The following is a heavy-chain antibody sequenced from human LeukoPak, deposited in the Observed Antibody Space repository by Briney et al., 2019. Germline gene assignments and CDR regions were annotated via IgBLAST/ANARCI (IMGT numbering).Heavy chain of an antibody. CDR1: GYSFTTYW. J-gene: IGHJ6*03. CDR3: ARAPSGYYYYMDV. V-gene: IGHV5-51*01. CDR2: SYPADSTA. Sequence: TGESLKISGKASGYSFTTYWIGWVRQMPGKGLEWMGISYPADSTAHYSPSFQGQVTISVDKSINTAYLQWSRLKASDTAMYYCARAPSGYYYYMDVWGKGTTVTVSS.